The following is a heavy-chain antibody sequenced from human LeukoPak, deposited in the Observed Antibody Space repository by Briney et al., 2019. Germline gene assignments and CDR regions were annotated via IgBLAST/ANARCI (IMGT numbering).Heavy chain of an antibody. V-gene: IGHV4-59*01. D-gene: IGHD3-22*01. CDR1: GGSISSYY. CDR2: IYYSGST. CDR3: AREPPYYYDSSGYPVVDV. Sequence: SETLSLTCTVSGGSISSYYWSWIRQPPGKGLEWIGYIYYSGSTNYNPSLKSRVTISVDTSKNQFSLKLSSVTAADTAVYYCAREPPYYYDSSGYPVVDVWGQGTTVTVSS. J-gene: IGHJ6*02.